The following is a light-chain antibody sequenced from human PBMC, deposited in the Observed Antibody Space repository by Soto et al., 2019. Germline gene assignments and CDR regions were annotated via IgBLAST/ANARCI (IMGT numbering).Light chain of an antibody. CDR1: QSISRY. Sequence: IQLTQSPASLSASVGDRVTITCRASQSISRYLNWYQQKPGKAPELLIYAASTLQSGVPSRFSGSGSGTDFTLTISSLQPEDFATYYCLQDYNYPLTFGGGTKVDIK. CDR2: AAS. V-gene: IGKV1-6*01. CDR3: LQDYNYPLT. J-gene: IGKJ4*01.